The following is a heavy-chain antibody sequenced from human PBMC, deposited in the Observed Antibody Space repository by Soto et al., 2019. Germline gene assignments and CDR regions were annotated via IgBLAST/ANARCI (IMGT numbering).Heavy chain of an antibody. Sequence: GALRLCFPASGPRLMNFAMDGVRPAPGKGLEWISTISGGGDSTYYADSVRGRFTVSRDDSKNTVYLQMNSLRAEGTALYYCAKDESTGYVALYRGLGTQVTVSS. J-gene: IGHJ4*01. CDR3: AKDESTGYVALY. CDR1: GPRLMNFA. CDR2: ISGGGDST. D-gene: IGHD3-22*01. V-gene: IGHV3-23*01.